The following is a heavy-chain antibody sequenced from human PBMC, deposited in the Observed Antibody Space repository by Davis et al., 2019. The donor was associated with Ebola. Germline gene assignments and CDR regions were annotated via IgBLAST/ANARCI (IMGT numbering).Heavy chain of an antibody. Sequence: GGSLRLSCAASGYTFSTYAMTWVRQAPGKGLEWVSSISGSSGGSYYADSVKGRFAISRDNSKNTLYLQMNSLRAEDTAAYYCARGGIAVDGTSSHGLDVWGQGTTVTVSS. CDR2: ISGSSGGS. V-gene: IGHV3-23*01. CDR3: ARGGIAVDGTSSHGLDV. CDR1: GYTFSTYA. D-gene: IGHD5-24*01. J-gene: IGHJ6*02.